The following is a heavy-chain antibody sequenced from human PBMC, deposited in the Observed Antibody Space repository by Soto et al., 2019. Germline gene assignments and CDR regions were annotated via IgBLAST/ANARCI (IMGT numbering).Heavy chain of an antibody. D-gene: IGHD3-3*01. CDR1: AGSISSSNYY. Sequence: SETLSLTCTVSAGSISSSNYYWGWIRQHPGKGLEWIGSIYYSGSSYYNPSLKSRVTISVDTSKNQFSLKRSSVTAEDTAAYYCARXXXTYYDFWSGYNWFDPWGQGTLVTVSS. CDR3: ARXXXTYYDFWSGYNWFDP. J-gene: IGHJ5*02. CDR2: IYYSGSS. V-gene: IGHV4-39*07.